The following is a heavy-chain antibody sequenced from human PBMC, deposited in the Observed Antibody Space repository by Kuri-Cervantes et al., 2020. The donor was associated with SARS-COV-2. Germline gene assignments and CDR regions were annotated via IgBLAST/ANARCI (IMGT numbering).Heavy chain of an antibody. CDR3: AKWAPSSGYYFKSWFDP. D-gene: IGHD3-22*01. Sequence: GESLKISCAASGLTFSSYAMSWVRQAPGKGLEWVSAISGSGGSKYYADSVKGRFTISRDNSKNTLYLQMNSLRAEDTAVYYCAKWAPSSGYYFKSWFDPWGQGTLVTVSS. CDR1: GLTFSSYA. CDR2: ISGSGGSK. V-gene: IGHV3-23*01. J-gene: IGHJ5*02.